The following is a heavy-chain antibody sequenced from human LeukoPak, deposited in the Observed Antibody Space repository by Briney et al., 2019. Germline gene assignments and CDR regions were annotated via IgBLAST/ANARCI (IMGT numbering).Heavy chain of an antibody. Sequence: GGSLRLSCAASGFTISDYWMSWVRQAPGKGLEWVANIKQDGSEQYYMDSVRGRFTISRDNAKNSQYLQMNSLRAEDTAVYYCAREWFGESNFDYWGQGTLVTVSS. CDR2: IKQDGSEQ. V-gene: IGHV3-7*01. D-gene: IGHD3-10*01. CDR3: AREWFGESNFDY. J-gene: IGHJ4*02. CDR1: GFTISDYW.